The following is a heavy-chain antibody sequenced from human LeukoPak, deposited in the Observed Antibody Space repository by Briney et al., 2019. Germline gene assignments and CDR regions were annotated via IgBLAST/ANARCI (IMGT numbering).Heavy chain of an antibody. CDR2: IFYTGSI. Sequence: SETLSLTRTVSGGSISNYYWSWIRQPPGEGLEWIGYIFYTGSINYNPSLRGRVTISVDTSKSQFSLRLSSVTAADTAVYYCARSYSASYDSPAGWFDPWGQGTLVTVSS. V-gene: IGHV4-59*08. CDR3: ARSYSASYDSPAGWFDP. J-gene: IGHJ5*02. CDR1: GGSISNYY. D-gene: IGHD3-22*01.